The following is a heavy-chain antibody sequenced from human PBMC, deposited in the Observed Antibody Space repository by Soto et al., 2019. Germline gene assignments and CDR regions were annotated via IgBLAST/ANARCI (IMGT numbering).Heavy chain of an antibody. D-gene: IGHD3-22*01. J-gene: IGHJ4*02. Sequence: SGGSLRLSCAASGFTVSSNYMSWVRQAPGKGLEWVSVSYSGGSTYYADSVKGRFTISRDNSKNTLYLQMNSLRAEDTAVYYCARATDFYDDSGYYYFDYWGQGTLVTVSS. V-gene: IGHV3-53*01. CDR2: SYSGGST. CDR3: ARATDFYDDSGYYYFDY. CDR1: GFTVSSNY.